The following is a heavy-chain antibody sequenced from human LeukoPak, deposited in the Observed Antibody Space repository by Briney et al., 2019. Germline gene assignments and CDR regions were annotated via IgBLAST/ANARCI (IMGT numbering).Heavy chain of an antibody. V-gene: IGHV3-11*06. CDR1: GFTFSDYY. D-gene: IGHD4-17*01. CDR2: ISSSSQT. J-gene: IGHJ6*04. Sequence: GGSLRLSCAASGFTFSDYYMSWIRRAPGKGLEWVSHISSSSQTNYADSVKGRFTISRDNAKNSLYLQMHSLRAEDTAVYYCARDGTATNYFYYGMDVWGKGITVTVSS. CDR3: ARDGTATNYFYYGMDV.